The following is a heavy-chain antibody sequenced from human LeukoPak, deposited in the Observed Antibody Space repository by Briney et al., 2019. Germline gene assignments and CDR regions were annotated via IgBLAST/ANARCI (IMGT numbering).Heavy chain of an antibody. D-gene: IGHD3-9*01. Sequence: SVEVSCKASGGTFSSYAISWVRQAPGQGVEWMGGIIPIFGTANYAQKFQGRVTITADESTSTAYMELSSLRSEDTAVYYCASPSPYYDILTGYYIGGYYYYMDVWGKGTTVTISS. CDR2: IIPIFGTA. CDR1: GGTFSSYA. CDR3: ASPSPYYDILTGYYIGGYYYYMDV. J-gene: IGHJ6*03. V-gene: IGHV1-69*13.